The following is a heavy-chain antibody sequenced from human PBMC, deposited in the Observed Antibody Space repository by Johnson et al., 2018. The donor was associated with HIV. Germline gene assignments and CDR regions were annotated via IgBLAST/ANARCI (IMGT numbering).Heavy chain of an antibody. V-gene: IGHV3-23*04. CDR3: AKDGAAAGTLGADAFDI. D-gene: IGHD6-13*01. CDR1: GFTFSSYA. CDR2: ISGSGGRT. Sequence: VQLVESGGGVVRPGGSLRLSCAASGFTFSSYAMSWVRQAPGKGLEWVSAISGSGGRTYYADSVKGRFTISRANSKNTLYLQMNSLRAEDTAVYYCAKDGAAAGTLGADAFDIWGQGTMVTVSS. J-gene: IGHJ3*02.